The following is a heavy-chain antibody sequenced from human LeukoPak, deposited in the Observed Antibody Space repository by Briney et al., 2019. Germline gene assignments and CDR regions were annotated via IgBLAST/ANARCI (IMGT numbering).Heavy chain of an antibody. CDR1: GFIFRRYA. CDR2: ISGNGGST. Sequence: GGSLRLSCAASGFIFRRYAMTWVRQAPGKGLEWVSTISGNGGSTYFADSMKGRFSISRDNSKNTLYQQMNSLRAEDTAVYYCAKASRGSIYNSIRWYFLVYWGQGSLVTVSS. J-gene: IGHJ4*02. CDR3: AKASRGSIYNSIRWYFLVY. V-gene: IGHV3-23*01. D-gene: IGHD6-19*01.